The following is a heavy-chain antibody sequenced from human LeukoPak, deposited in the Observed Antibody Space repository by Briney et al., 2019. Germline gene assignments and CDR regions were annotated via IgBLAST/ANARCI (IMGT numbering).Heavy chain of an antibody. CDR3: AAGYDSSGYYFVNY. D-gene: IGHD3-22*01. CDR2: MNPNSGNT. V-gene: IGHV1-8*03. Sequence: ASVKVSCKASGYTFTSYDINWVRQATGQGLEWMGWMNPNSGNTGYAQKFQGRVTITRNTSISTAYMELSSLRSEDTAVYYCAAGYDSSGYYFVNYWGQGTLVTVSS. CDR1: GYTFTSYD. J-gene: IGHJ4*02.